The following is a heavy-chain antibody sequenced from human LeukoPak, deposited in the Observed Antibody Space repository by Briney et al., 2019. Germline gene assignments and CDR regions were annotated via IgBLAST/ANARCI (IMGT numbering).Heavy chain of an antibody. CDR1: GFTFSSYA. V-gene: IGHV3-30-3*01. Sequence: GGSLRLSCAASGFTFSSYAMHWVRQAPGKGLEWVAVISYDGSNKYYADSVKGRFTISRDNSKNTLYLQMNSLRAEDTAVYYCARGSSGWYNWGRGSIDYWGQGTLVTVSS. J-gene: IGHJ4*02. D-gene: IGHD6-19*01. CDR2: ISYDGSNK. CDR3: ARGSSGWYNWGRGSIDY.